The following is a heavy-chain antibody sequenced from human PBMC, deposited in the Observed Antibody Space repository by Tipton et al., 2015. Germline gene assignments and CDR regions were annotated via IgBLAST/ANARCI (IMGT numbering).Heavy chain of an antibody. CDR1: NYTFSAFG. CDR2: VNRLNGNT. V-gene: IGHV1-18*01. CDR3: ARDRDDVDWYAIDY. Sequence: QLVQSGAEVKRSGASVTVSCKASNYTFSAFGINWVRQATGQGLEWMGWVNRLNGNTNLPRKHWGRVFLTTDTSTNTVYMELRSLPPDDTAVYYCARDRDDVDWYAIDYWGQGTLVTVSS. J-gene: IGHJ4*02. D-gene: IGHD6-13*01.